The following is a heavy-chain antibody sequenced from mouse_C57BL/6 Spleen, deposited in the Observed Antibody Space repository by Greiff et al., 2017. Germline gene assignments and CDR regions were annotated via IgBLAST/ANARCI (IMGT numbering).Heavy chain of an antibody. Sequence: VQLQQPGAELVKPGASVKMSCKASGYTFTSYWITWVKQRPGQGLEWIGDIYPGSGSTNYNEKFKSKATLTVDTSASTAYMQLSSLTSENSAVYYCAKPGGSSYRDYWGQGASVTVSS. CDR1: GYTFTSYW. D-gene: IGHD1-1*01. CDR2: IYPGSGST. V-gene: IGHV1-55*01. CDR3: AKPGGSSYRDY. J-gene: IGHJ4*01.